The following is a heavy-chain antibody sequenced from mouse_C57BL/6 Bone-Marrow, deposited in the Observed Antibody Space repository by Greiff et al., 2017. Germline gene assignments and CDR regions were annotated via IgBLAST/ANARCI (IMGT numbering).Heavy chain of an antibody. D-gene: IGHD1-3*01. J-gene: IGHJ4*01. CDR3: ARKVLGAMDY. CDR2: ISSGSSTI. V-gene: IGHV5-17*01. Sequence: EVQRVESGGGLVKPGGSLKLSCAASGFTFSDYGMHWVRQAPEKGLEWVAYISSGSSTIYYADTVKGRFTISSDNAKNTLFLQMTSLRSEDTAMYYCARKVLGAMDYWGQGTSVTVSS. CDR1: GFTFSDYG.